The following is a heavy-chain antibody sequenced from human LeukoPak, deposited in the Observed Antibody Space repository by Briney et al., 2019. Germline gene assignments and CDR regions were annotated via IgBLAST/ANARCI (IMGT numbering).Heavy chain of an antibody. D-gene: IGHD5-18*01. Sequence: GESLKISCKGSGYSFTNYWIGWVRQMLGKGPEWMGIIYPGDSDTRYSPSFQGQVTISADKSISTACLQWSSLKASDTAMYYCARHLRLWQNWFDPWGQGTLVTVSS. CDR2: IYPGDSDT. CDR1: GYSFTNYW. J-gene: IGHJ5*02. V-gene: IGHV5-51*01. CDR3: ARHLRLWQNWFDP.